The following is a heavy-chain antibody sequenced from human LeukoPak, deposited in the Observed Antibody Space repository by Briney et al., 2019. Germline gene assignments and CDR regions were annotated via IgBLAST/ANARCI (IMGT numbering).Heavy chain of an antibody. Sequence: SVKVSCKASGGTFSSYAISWVRQAPGQGLEWMGGIIPIFGTANYAQKFQGRVTITTDESTSTAYMELSSLRSEDTAVYYCARGARGVIYYYYMDVWGKGTTVTVSS. CDR3: ARGARGVIYYYYMDV. V-gene: IGHV1-69*05. CDR1: GGTFSSYA. CDR2: IIPIFGTA. D-gene: IGHD3-10*01. J-gene: IGHJ6*03.